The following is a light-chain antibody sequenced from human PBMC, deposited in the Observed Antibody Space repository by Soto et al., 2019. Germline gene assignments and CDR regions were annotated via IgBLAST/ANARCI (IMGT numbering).Light chain of an antibody. CDR1: NTDVGGYNY. V-gene: IGLV2-14*01. J-gene: IGLJ1*01. CDR2: EAS. Sequence: QSVLTQPASVSGSPGQSITISCTGTNTDVGGYNYASWYQQHPGKAPQLIIFEASNRPSGVSARFSGSKSGTTASLTISGLQPEDEADYYCLSFASGNTRVFGTGTKVTVL. CDR3: LSFASGNTRV.